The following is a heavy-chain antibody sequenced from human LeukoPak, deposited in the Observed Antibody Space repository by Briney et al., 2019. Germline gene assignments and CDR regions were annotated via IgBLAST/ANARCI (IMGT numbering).Heavy chain of an antibody. V-gene: IGHV3-48*03. Sequence: PGGSLRLSCAASGFTFSSYEMNWVRQAPGKGLEWVSYISSGSTIYDADSVKGRFTISRDNAKKSLYLQINSLRAEDTAVYYCARESIAVAGAPFDYWGQGTLVTVSS. CDR3: ARESIAVAGAPFDY. CDR2: ISSGSTI. D-gene: IGHD6-19*01. J-gene: IGHJ4*02. CDR1: GFTFSSYE.